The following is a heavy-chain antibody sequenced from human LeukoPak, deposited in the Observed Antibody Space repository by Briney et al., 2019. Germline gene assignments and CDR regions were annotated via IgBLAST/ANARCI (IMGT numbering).Heavy chain of an antibody. CDR2: INPNTGDT. D-gene: IGHD6-19*01. Sequence: GASVKVSCRASGYTFTGYYIHWVRQAPGQGLEWMGWINPNTGDTKYAQKFQGRVTMTRDTYISTASMEVSRLRSDDTAVYYCARGASGWEYNYYYYHMDVWGKGTTVTISS. CDR3: ARGASGWEYNYYYYHMDV. V-gene: IGHV1-2*02. CDR1: GYTFTGYY. J-gene: IGHJ6*03.